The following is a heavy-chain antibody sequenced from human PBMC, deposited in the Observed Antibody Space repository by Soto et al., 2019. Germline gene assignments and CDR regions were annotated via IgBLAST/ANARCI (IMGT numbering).Heavy chain of an antibody. D-gene: IGHD4-17*01. J-gene: IGHJ4*02. Sequence: EVQLVESGGGVVQPGGSLRLSCAASGFFLSNYWMHWVRQVPGEGLVWVSRIDRDGYSSTYAEPMKGRFTISRDNAKNTLYLQINSLRAEDTAVYYCARQPIGTVTPDYWGQGTLVTVSS. CDR3: ARQPIGTVTPDY. V-gene: IGHV3-74*01. CDR1: GFFLSNYW. CDR2: IDRDGYSS.